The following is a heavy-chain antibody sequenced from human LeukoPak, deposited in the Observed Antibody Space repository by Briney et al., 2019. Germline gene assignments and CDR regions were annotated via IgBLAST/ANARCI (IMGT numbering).Heavy chain of an antibody. J-gene: IGHJ4*02. V-gene: IGHV4-4*02. Sequence: SGTLSLTCAVSGGSISSSNWWSWVRQPPGKGLEWIGEIYHSGSTNYNPSLKSRVTISVDKSKNQFSLKLSPVTAADTAVYYCARGDSSGWDTLGHWGQGTLVTVSS. D-gene: IGHD6-19*01. CDR2: IYHSGST. CDR3: ARGDSSGWDTLGH. CDR1: GGSISSSNW.